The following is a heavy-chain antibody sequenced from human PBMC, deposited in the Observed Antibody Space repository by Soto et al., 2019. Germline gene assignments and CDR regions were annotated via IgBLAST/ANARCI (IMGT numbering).Heavy chain of an antibody. CDR3: AKWRWHKSEFDS. V-gene: IGHV3-33*03. D-gene: IGHD2-15*01. Sequence: GGSLRLSCAASGFTFSSYGMHWIRQAPGKGLEWVAVIWYDGSNKYYADSVKGRFTISRDNAKNSLFLQMNSLRVEDTAVYYCAKWRWHKSEFDSWGQGTLVTVSS. CDR2: IWYDGSNK. J-gene: IGHJ4*02. CDR1: GFTFSSYG.